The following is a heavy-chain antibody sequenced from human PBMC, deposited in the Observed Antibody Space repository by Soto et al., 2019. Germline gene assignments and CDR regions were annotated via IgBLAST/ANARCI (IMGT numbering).Heavy chain of an antibody. Sequence: GASLKVSCKGSGYTVTELSMHWVRQATGKGLEWMGGFDPEDGETIYAQKFQGRVTMTEDTSTDTAYMELSSLRSEDTAVYYCATVPLYYYGSGSLLDYWGQGTLVTVSS. D-gene: IGHD3-10*01. V-gene: IGHV1-24*01. J-gene: IGHJ4*02. CDR2: FDPEDGET. CDR3: ATVPLYYYGSGSLLDY. CDR1: GYTVTELS.